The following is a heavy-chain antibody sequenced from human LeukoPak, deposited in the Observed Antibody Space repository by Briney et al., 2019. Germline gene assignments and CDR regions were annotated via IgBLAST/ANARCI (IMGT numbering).Heavy chain of an antibody. V-gene: IGHV3-23*01. CDR3: AKDRWSYYDSSGSSYFQH. CDR1: GFTFSSYA. Sequence: PGGSLRLSCAASGFTFSSYAMSWVRQAPGKGLEWVSAISGSGGSTYYADSVKGRFTISRDNSKNTLYLQMHSLRAEDTAVYYCAKDRWSYYDSSGSSYFQHWGQGTLVTVSS. D-gene: IGHD3-22*01. CDR2: ISGSGGST. J-gene: IGHJ1*01.